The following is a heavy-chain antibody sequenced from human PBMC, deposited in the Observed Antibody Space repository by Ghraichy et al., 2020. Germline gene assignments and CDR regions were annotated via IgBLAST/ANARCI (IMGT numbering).Heavy chain of an antibody. Sequence: GGSLRLSCVASGFTFSNYGMHWVRQAQGRGPEWVAFTRFDGGNEKYPDSVKGRFTISRDNSKNTLYLQMNNLRPADTAINYCATDHRGLGFASWGRGTLVRVPS. V-gene: IGHV3-30*02. CDR1: GFTFSNYG. J-gene: IGHJ4*02. CDR2: TRFDGGNE. D-gene: IGHD2-21*01. CDR3: ATDHRGLGFAS.